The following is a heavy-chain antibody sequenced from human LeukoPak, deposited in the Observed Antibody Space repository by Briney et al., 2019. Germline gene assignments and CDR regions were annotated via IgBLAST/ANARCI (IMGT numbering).Heavy chain of an antibody. CDR3: ARRRDDYNYGLDY. D-gene: IGHD5-24*01. CDR2: IYHSENT. Sequence: SQTLSLTCTVSGDSISSGGYSWSWIRQPPGTGLEWIGHIYHSENTYYNPSLKSRVTISLDRSKNQFSLKVNSVTAADTAVYYCARRRDDYNYGLDYWGQGTLVTVSS. J-gene: IGHJ4*02. V-gene: IGHV4-30-2*01. CDR1: GDSISSGGYS.